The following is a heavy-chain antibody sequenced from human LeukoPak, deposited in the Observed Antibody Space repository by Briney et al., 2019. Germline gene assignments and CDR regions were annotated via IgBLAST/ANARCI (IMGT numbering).Heavy chain of an antibody. J-gene: IGHJ4*02. CDR1: GFTFSNYA. V-gene: IGHV3-23*01. CDR3: AKDRAGYSYGMFDS. Sequence: GGSLRLSCVASGFTFSNYAMSWVRQAPGKGLVWVSGIVNSGGSTYYADSVRGRLTISRDNSKKTVYLQMSSLRGDDTAIYYCAKDRAGYSYGMFDSWGQGTLVTVSS. CDR2: IVNSGGST. D-gene: IGHD5-18*01.